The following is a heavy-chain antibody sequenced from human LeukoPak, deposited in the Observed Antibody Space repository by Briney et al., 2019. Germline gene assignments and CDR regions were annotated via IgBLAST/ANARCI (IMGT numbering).Heavy chain of an antibody. CDR1: GYTLTELS. CDR2: FDPEDGET. D-gene: IGHD1-26*01. Sequence: ASVKVSCKVSGYTLTELSMHWVRQAPGKGLEWMGGFDPEDGETTYAQKFQGRVTMTEDTSTDTAYMELNSLRAEDTAVYYCASLGWELLEYYFDYWGQGTLVTVSS. J-gene: IGHJ4*02. V-gene: IGHV1-24*01. CDR3: ASLGWELLEYYFDY.